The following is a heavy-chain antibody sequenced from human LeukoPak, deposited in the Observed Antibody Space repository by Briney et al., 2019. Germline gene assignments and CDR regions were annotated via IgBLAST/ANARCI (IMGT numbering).Heavy chain of an antibody. J-gene: IGHJ4*02. D-gene: IGHD2-2*01. CDR2: ISVAAGST. V-gene: IGHV3-23*01. Sequence: GGSLRLSCAASGFTVSSNYMSWVRQAPGKGLEWVSGISVAAGSTYYADSVKGRFTIFRDNSKNTLYLQMNSLRAEDTAVYYCAKVVVVPAATTKTYYFDFWGQGTLVTVSS. CDR1: GFTVSSNY. CDR3: AKVVVVPAATTKTYYFDF.